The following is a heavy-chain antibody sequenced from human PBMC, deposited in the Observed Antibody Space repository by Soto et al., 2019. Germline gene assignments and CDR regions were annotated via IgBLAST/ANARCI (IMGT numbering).Heavy chain of an antibody. J-gene: IGHJ4*02. V-gene: IGHV3-33*01. CDR3: ARDDDSAPDY. CDR2: VWYDGTNS. CDR1: GFTFSNYG. D-gene: IGHD3-10*01. Sequence: QVHLVESGGGVVQPGRSLRLSCAASGFTFSNYGMHWVRQAPGKGLEWVSYVWYDGTNSHYAGSVRGRFTISRDNSKNMLFLEMTHLTAADTAVYYCARDDDSAPDYWGQGTLVTVSS.